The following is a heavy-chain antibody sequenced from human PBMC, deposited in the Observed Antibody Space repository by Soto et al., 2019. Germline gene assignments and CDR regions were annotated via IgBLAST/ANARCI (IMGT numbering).Heavy chain of an antibody. J-gene: IGHJ4*02. D-gene: IGHD6-13*01. CDR3: VRISSSRYVTFDY. CDR1: GFTLSSNW. V-gene: IGHV3-74*01. CDR2: INSDGSVA. Sequence: PGGSLRLSCAASGFTLSSNWMHWVRQAPGKGLVWVSRINSDGSVANYADSVKGRFTISRDNAKNTLYLQMSSLRAEDTAVYYCVRISSSRYVTFDYCGQGILVTVSS.